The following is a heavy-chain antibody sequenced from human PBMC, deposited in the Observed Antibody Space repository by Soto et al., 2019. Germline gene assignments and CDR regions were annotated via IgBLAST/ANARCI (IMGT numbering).Heavy chain of an antibody. CDR3: SRDLPKRDV. CDR1: GYNFTSYG. J-gene: IGHJ6*02. V-gene: IGHV1-18*01. Sequence: QVQLVQSGAEVKKPGASVKVSCKASGYNFTSYGISWVRQAPGQGLEWMGWIRAYNGNTNYAQKLQGRVTMTPDTSTSTAYMEPRHLRSNATGVYYCSRDLPKRDVWGQGTTVPASS. CDR2: IRAYNGNT.